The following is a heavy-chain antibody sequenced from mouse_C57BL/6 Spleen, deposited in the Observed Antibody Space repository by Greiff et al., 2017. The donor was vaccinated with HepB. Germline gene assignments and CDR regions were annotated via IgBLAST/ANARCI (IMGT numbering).Heavy chain of an antibody. D-gene: IGHD2-2*01. J-gene: IGHJ4*01. CDR2: IDPSDSYT. Sequence: VQLQQPGAELVKPGASVKLSCKASGYTFTSYWMQWVKQRPGQGLEWIGEIDPSDSYTNYNQKFKGMATLTVDTSSSPAYMQLSSLTSEDSAVYYCAIGGYPFYAMDYWGQGTSVTVSS. V-gene: IGHV1-50*01. CDR1: GYTFTSYW. CDR3: AIGGYPFYAMDY.